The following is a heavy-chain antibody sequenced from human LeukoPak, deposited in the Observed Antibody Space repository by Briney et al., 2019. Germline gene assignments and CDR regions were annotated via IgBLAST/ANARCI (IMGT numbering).Heavy chain of an antibody. J-gene: IGHJ2*01. CDR2: INHSGST. CDR1: GGSFNGYY. CDR3: AQLRGYFDL. D-gene: IGHD5-24*01. Sequence: SETLSLTCAVYGGSFNGYYWSWIRQPPGKGLEWIGEINHSGSTNYNPSLKSRVTISVDTSKNQFSLKLSSVTAADTAVYYCAQLRGYFDLWGRGTLVTVSP. V-gene: IGHV4-34*01.